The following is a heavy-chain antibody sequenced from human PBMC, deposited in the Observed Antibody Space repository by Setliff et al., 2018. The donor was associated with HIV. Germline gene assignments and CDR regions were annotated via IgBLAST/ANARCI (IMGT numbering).Heavy chain of an antibody. J-gene: IGHJ4*02. CDR2: IYIGDSDT. Sequence: GESLKISCKGSGYSFTSYWIGWVRQMPGKGLEWMGIIYIGDSDTRYSPSFQGQVTISADKSIFTAYLQFSSLKASDTAMYYCAADSRGYSSRWLRYFDFWGQGTLVTVSS. D-gene: IGHD3-22*01. CDR3: AADSRGYSSRWLRYFDF. V-gene: IGHV5-51*01. CDR1: GYSFTSYW.